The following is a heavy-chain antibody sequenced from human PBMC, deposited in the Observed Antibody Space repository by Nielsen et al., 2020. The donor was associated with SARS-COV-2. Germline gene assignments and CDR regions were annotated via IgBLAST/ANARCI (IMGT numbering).Heavy chain of an antibody. J-gene: IGHJ3*02. D-gene: IGHD1-26*01. CDR2: INAIGDAT. CDR3: AKANGDDGNYYAYDI. V-gene: IGHV3-23*01. CDR1: GFSLSIYH. Sequence: GESLKISCAASGFSLSIYHMNWVRQAPGKGLEWVSSINAIGDATYYADSVKGRFTISKDNSRSTLYLQMNGLRAEDTAVYFCAKANGDDGNYYAYDIWGQGKKVTVSS.